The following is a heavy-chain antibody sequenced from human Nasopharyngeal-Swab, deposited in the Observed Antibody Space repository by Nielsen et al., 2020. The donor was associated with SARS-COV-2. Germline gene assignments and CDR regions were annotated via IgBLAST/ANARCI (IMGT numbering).Heavy chain of an antibody. V-gene: IGHV3-30*04. CDR2: ISYDGSNK. CDR1: GLTFSSYA. J-gene: IGHJ4*02. D-gene: IGHD4-17*01. CDR3: ARGTTVTYCDY. Sequence: LSLTCAASGLTFSSYAMHWVRQAPGKGLEWVAVISYDGSNKYYADSVKGRFTISRDNSKNTLYLQMNSLRAEDTAVYYCARGTTVTYCDYWGQGTLVTVSS.